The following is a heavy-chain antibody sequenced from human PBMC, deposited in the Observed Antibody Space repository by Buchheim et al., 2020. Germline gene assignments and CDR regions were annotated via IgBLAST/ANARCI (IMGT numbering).Heavy chain of an antibody. D-gene: IGHD2-15*01. CDR2: INTDGSTR. V-gene: IGHV3-74*01. Sequence: EVHLVESGGDLVQPGGSLRLSCGASGFTFSTYWMQWVRHIPGKGLERVSYINTDGSTRGYADSVKGRFAIFRDNANNILYLHMTSLRVEDTATYYCVRDRGWTAFDYWGQGAL. CDR3: VRDRGWTAFDY. CDR1: GFTFSTYW. J-gene: IGHJ4*03.